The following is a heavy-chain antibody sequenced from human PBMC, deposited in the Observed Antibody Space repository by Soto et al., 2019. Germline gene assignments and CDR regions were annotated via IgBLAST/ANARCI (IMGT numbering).Heavy chain of an antibody. CDR1: GYTFTSYA. V-gene: IGHV1-3*01. Sequence: ASVKVSCKASGYTFTSYAMHWVRQAPGQRLEWMGWINAGNGNTKYSQKFQGRVTITRDTSASTAYMELSSLRSEDTAVYYCFRRRASGYYKNDYWGRGTLVTVSS. CDR3: FRRRASGYYKNDY. D-gene: IGHD3-22*01. CDR2: INAGNGNT. J-gene: IGHJ4*02.